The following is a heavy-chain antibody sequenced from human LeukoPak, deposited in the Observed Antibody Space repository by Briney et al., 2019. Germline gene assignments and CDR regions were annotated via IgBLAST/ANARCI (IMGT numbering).Heavy chain of an antibody. V-gene: IGHV3-9*01. Sequence: GGSLRLSCAASGFSFDGYGMHWVRQAPGKGLEWVSGISWNSGSIGYADSVKGRFTISRDNAKNSLYLQMNSLRAEDTALYYCAKTYGSGSDSYYYYGMDVWGQGTTVTVSS. CDR3: AKTYGSGSDSYYYYGMDV. J-gene: IGHJ6*02. CDR1: GFSFDGYG. CDR2: ISWNSGSI. D-gene: IGHD3-10*01.